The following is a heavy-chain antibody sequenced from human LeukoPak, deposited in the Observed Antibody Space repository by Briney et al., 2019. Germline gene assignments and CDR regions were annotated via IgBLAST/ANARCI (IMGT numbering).Heavy chain of an antibody. Sequence: GGSLRLSCAASGFTFSSYWMSWVRQAPGKGLEGVADIKQDGSEKYYVDSVKGRFTISRDNAKNSLYLQMNSLRAEDTAVYYCARDLGQISMTPFDYWGQGTLVTVSP. J-gene: IGHJ4*02. V-gene: IGHV3-7*01. CDR2: IKQDGSEK. CDR3: ARDLGQISMTPFDY. CDR1: GFTFSSYW. D-gene: IGHD3-10*01.